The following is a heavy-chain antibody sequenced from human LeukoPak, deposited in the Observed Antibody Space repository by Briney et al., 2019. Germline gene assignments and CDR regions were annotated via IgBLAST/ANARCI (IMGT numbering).Heavy chain of an antibody. CDR1: GGSFSGYY. V-gene: IGHV4-34*01. Sequence: SETLSLTCAVYGGSFSGYYWSWSRQPPGKGLEWIGEINHSGSTNYNPSLKSRVTISVDTSKNQFSLKLSSVTAADTAVYYCARRNRQYYYYGMDVWGQGTTVTVSS. CDR3: ARRNRQYYYYGMDV. J-gene: IGHJ6*02. D-gene: IGHD2/OR15-2a*01. CDR2: INHSGST.